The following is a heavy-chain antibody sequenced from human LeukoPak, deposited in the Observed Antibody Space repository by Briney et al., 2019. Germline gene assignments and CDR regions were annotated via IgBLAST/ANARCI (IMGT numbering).Heavy chain of an antibody. Sequence: SETLSLTCTVSGGSISSGRYYWSWIRQPAGKGLEWIGRIYTSGSTNYNPSLKSRVTISVDTSKNQFSLKLSSVTAADTAVYYCASEERGYSYGNLDYWGQGTLVTVSS. CDR3: ASEERGYSYGNLDY. V-gene: IGHV4-61*02. CDR1: GGSISSGRYY. J-gene: IGHJ4*02. D-gene: IGHD5-18*01. CDR2: IYTSGST.